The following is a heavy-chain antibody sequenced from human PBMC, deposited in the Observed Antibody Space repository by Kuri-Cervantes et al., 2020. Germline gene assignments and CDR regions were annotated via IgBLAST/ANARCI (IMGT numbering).Heavy chain of an antibody. D-gene: IGHD4-17*01. V-gene: IGHV1-3*01. Sequence: ASVKVSCKASGYTFTNYAIHWVRQAPGQRLEWMGRVNAGNGNTKYSQKFQGRVTITADESTSTAYMELSSLRSEDTAVYYCAREKSDYAEDDAFDIWGQGTMVTVSS. CDR2: VNAGNGNT. CDR1: GYTFTNYA. J-gene: IGHJ3*02. CDR3: AREKSDYAEDDAFDI.